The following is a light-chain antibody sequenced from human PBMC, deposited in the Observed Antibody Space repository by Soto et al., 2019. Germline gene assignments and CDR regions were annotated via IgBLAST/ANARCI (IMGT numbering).Light chain of an antibody. J-gene: IGKJ3*01. V-gene: IGKV1-39*01. CDR3: QQSYSTPFT. CDR2: AAS. CDR1: QSISSY. Sequence: DIQMTQSPSSLSASVGDRVTITCRASQSISSYLNWYQQKPGKAPKLLIYAASSLQSGVPSRFSGSGSGTDFTLTISSLXXXXXXXYYCQQSYSTPFTFGPGTKVDIK.